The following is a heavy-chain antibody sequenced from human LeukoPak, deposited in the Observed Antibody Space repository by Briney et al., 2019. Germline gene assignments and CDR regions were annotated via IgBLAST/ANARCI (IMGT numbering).Heavy chain of an antibody. Sequence: PSETLSLTCTVSGGSISSYYWSWIRRPPGKGLEWIGYIYYSGSTNYNPSLKSRVTISVDTSKNQFSLKLSSVTAADTAVYYCARGPLDLYSSSWLLFDYWGQGTLVTVSS. CDR1: GGSISSYY. CDR2: IYYSGST. CDR3: ARGPLDLYSSSWLLFDY. J-gene: IGHJ4*02. D-gene: IGHD6-13*01. V-gene: IGHV4-59*01.